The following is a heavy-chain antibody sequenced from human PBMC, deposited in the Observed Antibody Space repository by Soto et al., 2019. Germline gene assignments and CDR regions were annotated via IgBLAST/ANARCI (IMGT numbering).Heavy chain of an antibody. CDR3: TRGIRGSSGWSYYYGMDV. CDR1: GFIFSNYW. J-gene: IGHJ6*02. D-gene: IGHD6-19*01. Sequence: GGSLRLSCAASGFIFSNYWMSWVRQAPGKGLEWVANIKQDGSEEYYVDSVKGRFTISRDNAKNSLYLQMSSLRAEDTAVYYCTRGIRGSSGWSYYYGMDVWGQGTTVNVSS. CDR2: IKQDGSEE. V-gene: IGHV3-7*03.